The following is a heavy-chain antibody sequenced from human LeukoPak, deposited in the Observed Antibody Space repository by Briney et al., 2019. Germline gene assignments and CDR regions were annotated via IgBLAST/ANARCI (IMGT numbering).Heavy chain of an antibody. J-gene: IGHJ1*01. CDR2: ISNNGGYT. CDR3: AEDAFSGVLTHAEYFQH. V-gene: IGHV3-23*01. D-gene: IGHD4/OR15-4a*01. CDR1: GFTFSSSA. Sequence: GGSLRLSCAASGFTFSSSAMSWVRQAPGKGLEWVSAISNNGGYTYYADSVQGRFTISRDNSKNTLYLQMNSLRAEDTAVYYCAEDAFSGVLTHAEYFQHWGQGTLVTVSS.